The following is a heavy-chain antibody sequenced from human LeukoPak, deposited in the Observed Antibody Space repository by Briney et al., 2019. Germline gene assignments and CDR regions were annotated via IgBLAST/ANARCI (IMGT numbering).Heavy chain of an antibody. Sequence: ASVKVSCKASGYTFTSYDINWVRQATGQGLEWMGWMNPNSGNTGYAQKFQGRVTMTEDTSTDTAYMELSSLRSEDTAVYYCATEDLRYDSTSIGGYWGQGTLVTVSS. CDR2: MNPNSGNT. J-gene: IGHJ4*02. CDR1: GYTFTSYD. D-gene: IGHD3-22*01. V-gene: IGHV1-8*01. CDR3: ATEDLRYDSTSIGGY.